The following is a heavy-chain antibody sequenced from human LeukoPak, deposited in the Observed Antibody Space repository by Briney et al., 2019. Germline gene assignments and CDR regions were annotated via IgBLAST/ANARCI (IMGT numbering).Heavy chain of an antibody. CDR3: ARSQLRFLEWFRVWEGHYFDY. CDR1: GGSISSSSYY. Sequence: PSETLSLTCTVSGGSISSSSYYWGWIRQPPGNGLEWIGSIYYNGSTYYNTSLKSRVTISVDTSKNQLSLKLSSVTAADTAVYYCARSQLRFLEWFRVWEGHYFDYWGQGTLVTVSS. V-gene: IGHV4-39*01. D-gene: IGHD3-3*01. CDR2: IYYNGST. J-gene: IGHJ4*02.